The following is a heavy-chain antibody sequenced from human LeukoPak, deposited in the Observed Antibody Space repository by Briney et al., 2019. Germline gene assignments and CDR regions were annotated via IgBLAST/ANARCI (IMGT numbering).Heavy chain of an antibody. CDR1: GYTFTSYG. CDR2: ISAYNGNT. J-gene: IGHJ4*02. D-gene: IGHD3-22*01. V-gene: IGHV1-18*01. CDR3: ARVRRRITMIVVVQKSSYYFDY. Sequence: ASVKVSCTASGYTFTSYGISWVRQAPGQGLEWMGWISAYNGNTNYAQKLQGRVTMTTDTSTSTAYMELRSLRSDDTAVYYCARVRRRITMIVVVQKSSYYFDYWGQGTLVTVSS.